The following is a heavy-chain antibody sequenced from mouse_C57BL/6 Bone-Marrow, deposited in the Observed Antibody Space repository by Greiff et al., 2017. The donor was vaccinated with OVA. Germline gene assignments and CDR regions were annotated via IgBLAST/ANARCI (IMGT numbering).Heavy chain of an antibody. V-gene: IGHV2-9*01. CDR2: IWGGGST. D-gene: IGHD1-1*01. CDR1: GFSLTSYG. Sequence: VMLVESGPGLVAPSQSLSITCTVSGFSLTSYGVDWVRQPPGKGLEWLGVIWGGGSTNYNSALMSRLSISKDNSKSQVFLKMNSLQTDDTAMYYCATTTVVAPYAMDYWGQGTSVTVSS. J-gene: IGHJ4*01. CDR3: ATTTVVAPYAMDY.